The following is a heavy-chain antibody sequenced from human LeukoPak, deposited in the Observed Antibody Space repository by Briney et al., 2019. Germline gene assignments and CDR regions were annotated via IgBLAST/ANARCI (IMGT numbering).Heavy chain of an antibody. CDR3: ARAEAMVRGKLHNWFDP. V-gene: IGHV4-38-2*02. CDR2: IYHSGST. D-gene: IGHD3-10*01. J-gene: IGHJ5*02. CDR1: GYSISSGYY. Sequence: SETLSLTCTVSGYSISSGYYWGWIRQPPGKGLKWIGSIYHSGSTYYNPSLKSRVTISVDTAKNQFSPKLSSVTAADTAVYYCARAEAMVRGKLHNWFDPWGQGTLVTVSS.